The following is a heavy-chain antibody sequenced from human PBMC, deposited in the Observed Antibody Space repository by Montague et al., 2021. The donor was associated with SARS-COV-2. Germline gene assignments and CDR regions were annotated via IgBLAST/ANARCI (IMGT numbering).Heavy chain of an antibody. Sequence: SLRLSCAASGFTVTDTYMIWVRQPPGKGLEWVSVFYAGGDTYYADSVTGRFTIFRDSSNLYLQMNNLRAEDTAVYYCARDKFYYNSASYAMDLWGQGTTVTVSS. CDR3: ARDKFYYNSASYAMDL. D-gene: IGHD3-10*01. V-gene: IGHV3-53*01. CDR2: FYAGGDT. CDR1: GFTVTDTY. J-gene: IGHJ6*02.